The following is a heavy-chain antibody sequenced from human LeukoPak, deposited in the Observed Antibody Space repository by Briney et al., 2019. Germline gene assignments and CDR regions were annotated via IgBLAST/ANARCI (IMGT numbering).Heavy chain of an antibody. CDR1: GFTFSSYW. J-gene: IGHJ4*02. D-gene: IGHD3-3*01. Sequence: GGSLRLSCAASGFTFSSYWMSWVRQAPGKGLEWVANIKQDGSEKYYVDSVKGRFAISRDNAKNSLYLQMNSLRAEDTAVYYCARGYYDSWSGYYSGDPFDYWGQGTLVTVSS. V-gene: IGHV3-7*04. CDR2: IKQDGSEK. CDR3: ARGYYDSWSGYYSGDPFDY.